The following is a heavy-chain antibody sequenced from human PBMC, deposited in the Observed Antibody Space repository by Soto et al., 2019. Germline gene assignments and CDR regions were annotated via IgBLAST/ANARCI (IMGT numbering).Heavy chain of an antibody. CDR1: GFTFSSYS. CDR2: ISSSSSYI. J-gene: IGHJ4*02. D-gene: IGHD5-12*01. Sequence: GGSLRLSCAASGFTFSSYSMNWVRQAPGKGLEWVSSISSSSSYIYYADSVEGRFTISRDNAKNSLYLQMNSLRAEDTAVYYCARASGDGYNYPFDYWGQGTLVTVSS. CDR3: ARASGDGYNYPFDY. V-gene: IGHV3-21*01.